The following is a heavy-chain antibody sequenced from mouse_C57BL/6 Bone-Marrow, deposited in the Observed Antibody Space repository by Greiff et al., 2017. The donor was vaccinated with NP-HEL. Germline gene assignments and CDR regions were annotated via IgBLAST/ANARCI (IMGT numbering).Heavy chain of an antibody. V-gene: IGHV5-4*03. Sequence: EVKLVESGGGLVKPGGSLKLSCAASGFTFSSYAMSWVRQTPEKRLEWVATISDGGSYTYYPDTVKGRFTISRDNSKNNLYLQMSHLKSEDTAMYYCARYDYLYAMDYWGQGTSVTVSS. CDR3: ARYDYLYAMDY. CDR2: ISDGGSYT. J-gene: IGHJ4*01. D-gene: IGHD2-4*01. CDR1: GFTFSSYA.